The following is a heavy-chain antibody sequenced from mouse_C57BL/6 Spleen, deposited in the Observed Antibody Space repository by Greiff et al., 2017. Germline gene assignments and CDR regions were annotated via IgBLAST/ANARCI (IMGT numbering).Heavy chain of an antibody. D-gene: IGHD2-3*01. CDR3: ARYEDYVDY. CDR2: INPYNGGT. Sequence: EVKLMESGPVLVKPGASVKMSCKASGYTFTDYYMNWVKQSHGKSLEWIGVINPYNGGTSYNQKFKGKATLTVDKSSSTAYMELNSLTSEDSAVYYCARYEDYVDYWGQGTTLTVSS. J-gene: IGHJ2*01. CDR1: GYTFTDYY. V-gene: IGHV1-19*01.